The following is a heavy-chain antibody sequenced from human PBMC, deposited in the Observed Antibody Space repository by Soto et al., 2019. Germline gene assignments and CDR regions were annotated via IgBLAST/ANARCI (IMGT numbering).Heavy chain of an antibody. D-gene: IGHD2-2*01. CDR2: IYYTGST. CDR1: GDSISSIIYS. CDR3: AKVQHQYIWFDP. Sequence: SETLSLTCTVSGDSISSIIYSWGWIRQPPGKGLEWIGNIYYTGSTYYNPSLKSRVTISVDTSKNQFSLNLRSVTAADTAVYHCAKVQHQYIWFDPWGQGTLVTVSS. V-gene: IGHV4-39*01. J-gene: IGHJ5*02.